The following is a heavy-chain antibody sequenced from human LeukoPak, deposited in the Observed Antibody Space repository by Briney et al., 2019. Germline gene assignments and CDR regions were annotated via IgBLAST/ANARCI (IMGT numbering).Heavy chain of an antibody. Sequence: GGSLRLSCAVSGFTFSSYWMSWVRQAPGKGLEWVANIKQDGSEKYYVDSVKGRFTISRDNAKNSLYLQMNSLRAEDTAVYYCARDTYYYDSSGYPLDYWGQGTLVTVSS. D-gene: IGHD3-22*01. V-gene: IGHV3-7*01. CDR1: GFTFSSYW. CDR2: IKQDGSEK. CDR3: ARDTYYYDSSGYPLDY. J-gene: IGHJ4*02.